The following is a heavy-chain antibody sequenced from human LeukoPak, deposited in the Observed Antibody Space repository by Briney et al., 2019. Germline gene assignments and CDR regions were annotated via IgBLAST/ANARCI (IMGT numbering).Heavy chain of an antibody. Sequence: GASVKVSCKASGYTFTSYGISWVRQAPGQGLEWMGWISAYNGNTNYAQKLQGRVTMTTDTSTSTAYMELRSLRSDDTAVYYCARVGHYYDSSGYYGAFDYWGQGTLVTVSS. J-gene: IGHJ4*02. V-gene: IGHV1-18*01. D-gene: IGHD3-22*01. CDR3: ARVGHYYDSSGYYGAFDY. CDR1: GYTFTSYG. CDR2: ISAYNGNT.